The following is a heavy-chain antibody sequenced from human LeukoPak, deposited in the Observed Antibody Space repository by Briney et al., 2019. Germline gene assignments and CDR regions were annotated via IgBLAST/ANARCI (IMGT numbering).Heavy chain of an antibody. CDR1: GYTFTDYH. CDR2: INPYSGGT. Sequence: GASVKVSCKASGYTFTDYHIHWVRQAPGQGLEWMGRINPYSGGTHYSQEFQGRVTMTRDTSISTAYMELSSLRSDDTALYYCANQQFASVRAFDYWDQGIVVTVSS. D-gene: IGHD3-10*01. V-gene: IGHV1-2*06. J-gene: IGHJ4*02. CDR3: ANQQFASVRAFDY.